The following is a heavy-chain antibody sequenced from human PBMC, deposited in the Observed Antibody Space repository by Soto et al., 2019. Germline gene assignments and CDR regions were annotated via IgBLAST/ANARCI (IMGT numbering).Heavy chain of an antibody. D-gene: IGHD5-12*01. J-gene: IGHJ4*02. CDR1: GGSISSSSYY. CDR2: IYYSGST. V-gene: IGHV4-39*07. CDR3: AREGNLGRWLQPLDF. Sequence: PSETLSLTCTVSGGSISSSSYYWGWIRQPPGKGLEWIGSIYYSGSTYYNPSLKSRVTISVDTSKNQFSLKLSSVTAADTAIYCCAREGNLGRWLQPLDFWGQGTLVTVSS.